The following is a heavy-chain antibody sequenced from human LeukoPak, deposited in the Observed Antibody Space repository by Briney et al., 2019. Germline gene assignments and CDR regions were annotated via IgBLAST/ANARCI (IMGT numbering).Heavy chain of an antibody. CDR2: INSDGSST. CDR1: GFTFSSYW. V-gene: IGHV3-74*01. D-gene: IGHD2-2*01. J-gene: IGHJ4*02. CDR3: ARVKRYCSSTSCSNLDY. Sequence: GGSLRLSCAASGFTFSSYWMHWVRQAPGKGLVWVSRINSDGSSTSYADSVKGRFTISRDNAKNTLYLQMNSVRAEDTAVYYCARVKRYCSSTSCSNLDYWGQGTLVTVSS.